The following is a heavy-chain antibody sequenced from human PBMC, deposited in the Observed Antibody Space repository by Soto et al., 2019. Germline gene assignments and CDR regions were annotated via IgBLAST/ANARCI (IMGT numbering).Heavy chain of an antibody. Sequence: QLVESGGALVQPGESLKLSCAASGFSFSGSAIQWVRQAPGKGLEWVGRIRTDANTYATAYAASVTGRFTISRDDSRNTAYLQMNSLKTEDTAVYFCTRRQFYYFGLEVWGQGTTVIVSS. V-gene: IGHV3-73*02. D-gene: IGHD6-19*01. CDR1: GFSFSGSA. J-gene: IGHJ6*02. CDR3: TRRQFYYFGLEV. CDR2: IRTDANTYAT.